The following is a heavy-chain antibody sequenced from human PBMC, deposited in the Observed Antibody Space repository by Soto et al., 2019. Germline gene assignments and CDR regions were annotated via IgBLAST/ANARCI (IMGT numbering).Heavy chain of an antibody. V-gene: IGHV1-46*01. J-gene: IGHJ5*02. D-gene: IGHD2-2*01. CDR3: AAEYCSSTSCYLGGWFDP. CDR1: GYTFTSYY. Sequence: QVQLVQSGAEVKKPGASVKVSCKASGYTFTSYYMHWVRQAPGQGLEWMGIINPSGGSTSYAQKCQGSVTMTRDTSTSTVYMELSSLRSEDTAVYYCAAEYCSSTSCYLGGWFDPWGQGTLVTVSS. CDR2: INPSGGST.